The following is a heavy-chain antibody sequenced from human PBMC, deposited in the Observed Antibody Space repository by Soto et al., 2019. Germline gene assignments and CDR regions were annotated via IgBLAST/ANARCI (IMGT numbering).Heavy chain of an antibody. CDR3: ARDHYSNYYYYYYGMDV. CDR1: GGTFSSYA. Sequence: ASVKVSCKASGGTFSSYAISWVRQAPGQGLEWMGGIIPIFGTANYAQKFQGRVTITADESTSTAYMELSSLRSEDTAVYYCARDHYSNYYYYYYGMDVWGQGTTVTVSS. D-gene: IGHD4-4*01. V-gene: IGHV1-69*13. J-gene: IGHJ6*02. CDR2: IIPIFGTA.